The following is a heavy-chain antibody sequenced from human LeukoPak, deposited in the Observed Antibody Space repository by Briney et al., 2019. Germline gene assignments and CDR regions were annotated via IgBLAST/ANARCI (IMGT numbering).Heavy chain of an antibody. CDR1: GGSISSGDYY. Sequence: SETLSLTCTVSGGSISSGDYYWSWIRQPPGKGLEWIGYIYYSGSTYYNPSLKSRVTISVDTSKNQFSLKLSSVTAADTAVYYCARVESDDAFDIWGQGTMVTVSS. J-gene: IGHJ3*02. CDR3: ARVESDDAFDI. D-gene: IGHD5-24*01. V-gene: IGHV4-30-4*01. CDR2: IYYSGST.